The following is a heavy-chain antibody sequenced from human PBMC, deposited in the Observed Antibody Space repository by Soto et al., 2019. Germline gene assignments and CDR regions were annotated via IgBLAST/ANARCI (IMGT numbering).Heavy chain of an antibody. D-gene: IGHD6-19*01. J-gene: IGHJ2*01. CDR2: IKQDGSEK. CDR1: GFTFSSYW. V-gene: IGHV3-7*01. Sequence: GGSLRLSCAASGFTFSSYWMSWVRQAPGKGLEWVANIKQDGSEKYYVDSVKGRFTISRDNAKNSLYLQMNSLRAEDTAVYYSARDLVSSALGYFDLWGRGTLVTVSS. CDR3: ARDLVSSALGYFDL.